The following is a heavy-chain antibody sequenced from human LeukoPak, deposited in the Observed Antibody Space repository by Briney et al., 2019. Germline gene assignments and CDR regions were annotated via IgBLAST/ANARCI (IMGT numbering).Heavy chain of an antibody. V-gene: IGHV3-23*01. CDR3: AKDSSGYYSGLNY. CDR2: ISGSVSGSGGST. J-gene: IGHJ4*02. D-gene: IGHD3-22*01. Sequence: PGGSLRLSCAASGFSFGSYAMSWVRQAAGKGLEWVSEISGSVSGSGGSTYYADSVKGRFTISRDNSKNTLYLQMNSLRAEDTAVYYCAKDSSGYYSGLNYWGQGTLVTVSS. CDR1: GFSFGSYA.